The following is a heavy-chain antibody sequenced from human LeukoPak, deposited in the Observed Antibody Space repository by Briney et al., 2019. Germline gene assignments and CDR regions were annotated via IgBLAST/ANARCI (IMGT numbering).Heavy chain of an antibody. Sequence: SETLSLTCAVYGGSFSGYYWSWIRQPPGKGLEWIGEINHSGSTNYNPSLKSRVTISVDTSKNQFSLKLSSVTAADTAVYYCARGHFVVVPAAIRYYYYYMDVWGKGTTVTVSS. CDR3: ARGHFVVVPAAIRYYYYYMDV. V-gene: IGHV4-34*01. CDR1: GGSFSGYY. CDR2: INHSGST. D-gene: IGHD2-2*01. J-gene: IGHJ6*03.